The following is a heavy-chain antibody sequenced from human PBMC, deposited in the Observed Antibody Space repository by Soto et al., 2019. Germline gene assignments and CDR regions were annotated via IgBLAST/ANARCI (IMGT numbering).Heavy chain of an antibody. CDR2: ISYDGSHQ. V-gene: IGHV3-30*18. J-gene: IGHJ5*02. CDR3: AEDPQFCTIGTHCLDNCFDP. Sequence: GGSLRLSCAASGFTFSNYGMHWVRQTPGKGLEWVAVISYDGSHQFYTDSVKGRFTMSRDNSKNSLYLHMNSLETEYTAMYYCAEDPQFCTIGTHCLDNCFDPWGQGTLVTVSS. D-gene: IGHD2-8*01. CDR1: GFTFSNYG.